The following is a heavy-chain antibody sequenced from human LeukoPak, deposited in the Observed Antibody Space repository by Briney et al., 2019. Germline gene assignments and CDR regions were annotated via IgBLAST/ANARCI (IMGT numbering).Heavy chain of an antibody. CDR3: AGRLTGYSSGYIH. CDR1: GFTLSSYV. V-gene: IGHV3-23*01. D-gene: IGHD5-18*01. CDR2: ISASGGSS. Sequence: PGGSLRLSCAVSGFTLSSYVMTWVRQAPGKGLEWVSVISASGGSSDYADSVKGRFTISRDNSENIVYLQMNNLRVEDTAVYYCAGRLTGYSSGYIHWGQGTLVTVSS. J-gene: IGHJ4*02.